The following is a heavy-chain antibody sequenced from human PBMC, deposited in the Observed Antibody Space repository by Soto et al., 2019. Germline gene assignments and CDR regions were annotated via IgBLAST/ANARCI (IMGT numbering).Heavy chain of an antibody. CDR1: GGSFSVYY. V-gene: IGHV4-59*06. D-gene: IGHD2-2*01. J-gene: IGHJ6*02. Sequence: SETLSLTCAVSGGSFSVYYWSWFRQPPGKGLEWIGYIYYSGSTYYNPSLKSRVTISVDTSKNQFSLKLSSVTAADTAVYYCASNIVVVPAATGNYYGMDVWGQGTTVTVSS. CDR2: IYYSGST. CDR3: ASNIVVVPAATGNYYGMDV.